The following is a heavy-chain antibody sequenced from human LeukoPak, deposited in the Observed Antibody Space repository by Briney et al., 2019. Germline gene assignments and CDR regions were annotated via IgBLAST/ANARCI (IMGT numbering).Heavy chain of an antibody. Sequence: PSETLSLTCTVSGGSISSYYWSWIRQPPGKGLEWIGYIYYSGSTNYNPSLKSRVTISVDTSKNQFSLKLSSVTAADTAVYYCASGGYDFWSGYYLDYWGQGTLVTVSS. J-gene: IGHJ4*02. CDR2: IYYSGST. CDR1: GGSISSYY. D-gene: IGHD3-3*01. V-gene: IGHV4-59*01. CDR3: ASGGYDFWSGYYLDY.